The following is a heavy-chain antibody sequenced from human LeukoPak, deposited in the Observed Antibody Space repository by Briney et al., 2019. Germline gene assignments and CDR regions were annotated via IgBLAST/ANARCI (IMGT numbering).Heavy chain of an antibody. CDR3: ARGGSTAAPFDY. D-gene: IGHD5-12*01. Sequence: GGSLRLSCAASGFTFSSYWMNWARQAPGKGLEWVASINHNGNVNYYVDSVKGRFTISRDNSKNTLYLQMNSLRAEDTAVYYCARGGSTAAPFDYWGQGTLVTVSS. V-gene: IGHV3-7*01. CDR1: GFTFSSYW. CDR2: INHNGNVN. J-gene: IGHJ4*02.